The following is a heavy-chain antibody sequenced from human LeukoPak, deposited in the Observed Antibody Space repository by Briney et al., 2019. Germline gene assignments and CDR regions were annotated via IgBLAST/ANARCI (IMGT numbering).Heavy chain of an antibody. CDR2: IYYSGST. Sequence: SETLSLTCTVSGGSISSYYWSWIRQPPGKGLEWIGYIYYSGSTNYNPSLKSRVTISVDASKKQFSLKLSSVTAADTAVYYCARLRLGEFPSARWFDPWGQGTLVTVSS. CDR3: ARLRLGEFPSARWFDP. D-gene: IGHD3-16*01. V-gene: IGHV4-59*08. J-gene: IGHJ5*02. CDR1: GGSISSYY.